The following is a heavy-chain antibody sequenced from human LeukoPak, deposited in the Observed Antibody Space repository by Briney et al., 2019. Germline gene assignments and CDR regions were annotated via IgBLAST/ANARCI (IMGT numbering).Heavy chain of an antibody. V-gene: IGHV3-23*01. J-gene: IGHJ3*02. Sequence: GGSLRLSCAASGFTFSSYAMSWVRQAPGKGLEWVSAISGSGGSTYYADSVKGRFTISRDNSKNTLYLQMNCLRAEDTAVYYCAKCMVRGVIITRGAFDIWGQGTMVTVSS. D-gene: IGHD3-10*01. CDR3: AKCMVRGVIITRGAFDI. CDR1: GFTFSSYA. CDR2: ISGSGGST.